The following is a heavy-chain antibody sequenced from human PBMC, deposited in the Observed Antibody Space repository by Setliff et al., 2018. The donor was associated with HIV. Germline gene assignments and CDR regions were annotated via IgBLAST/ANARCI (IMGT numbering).Heavy chain of an antibody. Sequence: SVKVSCKASGGILTNYAINWVRQAPGQGLEWLGRLIPVSDTPNFAQKFHGRVTFIADRSTDTAYMELTSLTSDDTAVYYCARDLGGNNPSFDYWGQGPLVTVSS. D-gene: IGHD3-16*01. J-gene: IGHJ4*02. CDR2: LIPVSDTP. CDR3: ARDLGGNNPSFDY. CDR1: GGILTNYA. V-gene: IGHV1-69*06.